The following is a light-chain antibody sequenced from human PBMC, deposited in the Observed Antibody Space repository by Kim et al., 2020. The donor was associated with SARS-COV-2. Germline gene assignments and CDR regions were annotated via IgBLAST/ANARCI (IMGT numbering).Light chain of an antibody. V-gene: IGKV3-20*01. CDR2: DAS. CDR1: LSVTSNY. CDR3: QQYGSSRT. J-gene: IGKJ1*01. Sequence: SLSPGERATLACRASLSVTSNYLAWYQQKPGQAPRLLIYDASSRATGIPDRFSGSGSGTDFTLTISRLEPEDFAVYFCQQYGSSRTFGQGTKV.